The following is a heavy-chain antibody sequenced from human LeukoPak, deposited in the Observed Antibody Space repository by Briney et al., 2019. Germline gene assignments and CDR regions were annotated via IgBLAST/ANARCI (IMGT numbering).Heavy chain of an antibody. D-gene: IGHD1-26*01. CDR1: GFIFSRYS. J-gene: IGHJ4*02. Sequence: GGSLRLSCAASGFIFSRYSMMWVRQAPGKGLEWVSVIYSGGSTYYADSVRGRFTISRDNSKNTLYLQMNSLRAEDTAVYYCARVETNSGSYGGGLDYWGQGTLVTVSS. CDR2: IYSGGST. V-gene: IGHV3-53*01. CDR3: ARVETNSGSYGGGLDY.